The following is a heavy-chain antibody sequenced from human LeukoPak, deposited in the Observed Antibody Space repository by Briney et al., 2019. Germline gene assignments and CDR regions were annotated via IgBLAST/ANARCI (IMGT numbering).Heavy chain of an antibody. J-gene: IGHJ6*03. V-gene: IGHV4-61*08. CDR3: ARVSYGYYYYMDV. CDR2: IYYSGST. CDR1: GGSISSGGYY. D-gene: IGHD5-18*01. Sequence: SETLSLTCTVSGGSISSGGYYWSWIRQPPGKGLEWIGYIYYSGSTNYNPSLKSRVTISVDTSKNQFSLKLSSVTAADTAVYYCARVSYGYYYYMDVWGKGTTVTVSS.